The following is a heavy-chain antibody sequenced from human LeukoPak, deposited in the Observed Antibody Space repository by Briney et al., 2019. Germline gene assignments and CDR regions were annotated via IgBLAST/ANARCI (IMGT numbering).Heavy chain of an antibody. CDR3: ARDLAAFDI. V-gene: IGHV1-2*06. Sequence: GASVKVSCKASGGTFSSYAISWVRQAPGQGLEWMGRINPNSGGTNYAQKFQGRVTMTRDTSISTAYMELSRLRSDDTAVYYCARDLAAFDIWGQGTMVTVSS. J-gene: IGHJ3*02. CDR1: GGTFSSYA. CDR2: INPNSGGT.